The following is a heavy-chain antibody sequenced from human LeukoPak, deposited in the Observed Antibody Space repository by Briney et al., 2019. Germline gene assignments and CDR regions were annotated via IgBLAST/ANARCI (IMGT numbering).Heavy chain of an antibody. CDR1: GYTFTGYY. Sequence: ASVKVSCKASGYTFTGYYMHWVRQAPGKGLEWMGGFDPEDGETIYAQKFQGRVTMTEDTSTDTAYMELSSLRSEDTAVYYCATAHFAIVRGVLRHFDYWGQGTLVTVSS. D-gene: IGHD3-10*01. J-gene: IGHJ4*02. CDR3: ATAHFAIVRGVLRHFDY. CDR2: FDPEDGET. V-gene: IGHV1-24*01.